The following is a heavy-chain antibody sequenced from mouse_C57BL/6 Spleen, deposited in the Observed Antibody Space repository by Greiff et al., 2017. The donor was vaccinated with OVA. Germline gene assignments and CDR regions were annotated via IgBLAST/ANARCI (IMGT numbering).Heavy chain of an antibody. CDR3: ASRQVVDY. J-gene: IGHJ2*01. D-gene: IGHD3-2*01. CDR1: GYTFTSYW. V-gene: IGHV1-50*01. CDR2: IDPSDSYT. Sequence: QVQLQQPGAELVKPGASVKLSCKASGYTFTSYWMQWVKQRPGQGLEWIGEIDPSDSYTNSNQKFKGKATLTVDTSSSTAYMQLSSLTSEDSAVYYCASRQVVDYWGKGTTLTVSS.